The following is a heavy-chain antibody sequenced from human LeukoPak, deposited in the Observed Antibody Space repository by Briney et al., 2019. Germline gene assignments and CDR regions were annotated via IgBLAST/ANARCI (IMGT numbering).Heavy chain of an antibody. D-gene: IGHD3-10*01. CDR1: GYTFTSYA. Sequence: ASVKVSCKASGYTFTSYAMNWVRQAPGQGLEWMGWINTNTGNPTYAQGFTGRFVFSLDTSVSTAYLQISSLKAADTAVYYCARAGRAPPGLLWFGGRNQKQNNWFDPWGQGTLVTVSS. CDR2: INTNTGNP. V-gene: IGHV7-4-1*02. J-gene: IGHJ5*02. CDR3: ARAGRAPPGLLWFGGRNQKQNNWFDP.